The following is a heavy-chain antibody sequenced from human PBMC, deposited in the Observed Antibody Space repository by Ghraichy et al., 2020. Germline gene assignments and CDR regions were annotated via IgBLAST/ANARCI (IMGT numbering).Heavy chain of an antibody. CDR3: ARAGVFSYYYNAMDV. V-gene: IGHV3-23*01. Sequence: GGSLRLSCAASGFMFSGFVMSWVRQAPGKGLQWVSSISGLADSTYNADSVKGRFTISRDNSKNTLFLQMNSLRAEDTAVYFCARAGVFSYYYNAMDVWGQGTTVTVSS. CDR2: ISGLADST. D-gene: IGHD2-8*01. J-gene: IGHJ6*02. CDR1: GFMFSGFV.